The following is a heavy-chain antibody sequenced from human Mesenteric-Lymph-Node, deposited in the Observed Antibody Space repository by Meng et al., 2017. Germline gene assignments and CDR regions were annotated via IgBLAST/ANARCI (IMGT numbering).Heavy chain of an antibody. Sequence: GESLKISCAASGFTFSRYAMSWVRQAPGKGLEWVSAISGSGGNTYYADSVKGRFTISRDNSKNTLYVQMNSLRTEDTAVYFCARAFYVYDSGSSSEYYFDYWGQGTLVTVSS. CDR3: ARAFYVYDSGSSSEYYFDY. D-gene: IGHD3-10*01. CDR1: GFTFSRYA. V-gene: IGHV3-23*01. J-gene: IGHJ4*02. CDR2: ISGSGGNT.